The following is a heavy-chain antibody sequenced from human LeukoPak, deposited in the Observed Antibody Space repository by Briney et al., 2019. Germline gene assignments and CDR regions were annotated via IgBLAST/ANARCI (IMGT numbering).Heavy chain of an antibody. CDR1: GGTFSSYA. CDR3: ARAVGSHYYDSSGHLDY. V-gene: IGHV1-69*05. J-gene: IGHJ4*02. D-gene: IGHD3-22*01. CDR2: IIPIFGTA. Sequence: GSSVKVSCKASGGTFSSYAISWVRQAPGQGLEWMGGIIPIFGTANYAQKFQGRVTITTDESTSTAYMELSSLRSEDTAVYYCARAVGSHYYDSSGHLDYWGQGTLVTVSS.